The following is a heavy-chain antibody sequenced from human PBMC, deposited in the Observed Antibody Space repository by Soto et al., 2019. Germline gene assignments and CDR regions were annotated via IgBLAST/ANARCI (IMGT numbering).Heavy chain of an antibody. J-gene: IGHJ6*02. CDR1: GGSISSSNW. V-gene: IGHV4-4*02. D-gene: IGHD3-9*01. Sequence: PSETLSLTCAVSGGSISSSNWWSWVHQPPGKGLEWIGEIYHSGSTNYNPSLKSRVTISVDKSKNQFSLKLSSVTAADTAVYYCARVVVDYDILTGYWLPYYYYGMDVWGQGTTVTVSS. CDR2: IYHSGST. CDR3: ARVVVDYDILTGYWLPYYYYGMDV.